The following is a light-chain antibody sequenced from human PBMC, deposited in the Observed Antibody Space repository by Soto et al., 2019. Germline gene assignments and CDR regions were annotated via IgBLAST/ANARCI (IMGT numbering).Light chain of an antibody. CDR2: GAS. J-gene: IGKJ1*01. V-gene: IGKV3-20*01. CDR1: QSVSSNY. Sequence: EIVLTQSPGTLSLSPGERATLSCRASQSVSSNYLAWYQQKPGQAPTLLIYGASSRATGIPDRFSGSGSGTDFTLTISRLEPEDFAVYYCQQYDSSPWTFGQGTKVEIK. CDR3: QQYDSSPWT.